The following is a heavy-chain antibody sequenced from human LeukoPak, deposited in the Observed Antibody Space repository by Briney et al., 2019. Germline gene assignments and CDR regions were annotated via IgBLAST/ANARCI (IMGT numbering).Heavy chain of an antibody. J-gene: IGHJ3*02. V-gene: IGHV4-31*03. CDR2: IYYSGST. CDR1: RGSLSGGVYY. CDR3: ARSSHYYSFDI. D-gene: IGHD3-22*01. Sequence: SQTLSLTRPVSRGSLSGGVYYSRWIRQHPGKGLEWIGYIYYSGSTYYNPSLKGRVPISVHTSKTQLSLKLSSVTAADTAVYYCARSSHYYSFDIWGQATMVTVSS.